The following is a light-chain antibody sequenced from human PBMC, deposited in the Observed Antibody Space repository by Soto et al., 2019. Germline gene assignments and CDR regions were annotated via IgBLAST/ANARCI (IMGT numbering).Light chain of an antibody. J-gene: IGKJ2*01. CDR1: QSVLYSSNNENY. V-gene: IGKV4-1*01. Sequence: EIVMTQSPDSLAVSLGERATINCKSSQSVLYSSNNENYLAWYQQKPGQSPKLLIHWASTRKSGVPDRFSGGGSGTDFTLTISSLQAEDVAVYFCQQYYSTPYNFGQGTKLEIK. CDR2: WAS. CDR3: QQYYSTPYN.